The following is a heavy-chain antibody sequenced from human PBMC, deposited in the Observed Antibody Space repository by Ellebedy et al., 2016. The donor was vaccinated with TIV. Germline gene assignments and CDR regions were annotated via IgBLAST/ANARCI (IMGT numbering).Heavy chain of an antibody. J-gene: IGHJ4*02. CDR2: ISYDGSQK. Sequence: PGGSLRLSCAASGFTFSNYAMHWVRQAPGKGLEWVAVISYDGSQKYYADSVKGRFTISRDTSRSTLYLQLNSLRTEDTAVYYCARDQGRQHLVYYFDYWGQGNLVTVSS. CDR1: GFTFSNYA. V-gene: IGHV3-30-3*01. CDR3: ARDQGRQHLVYYFDY. D-gene: IGHD6-6*01.